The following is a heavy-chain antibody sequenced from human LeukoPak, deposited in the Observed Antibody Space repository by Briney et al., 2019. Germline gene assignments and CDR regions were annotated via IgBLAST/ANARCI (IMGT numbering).Heavy chain of an antibody. CDR1: GFTFSSYE. D-gene: IGHD3-22*01. J-gene: IGHJ4*02. V-gene: IGHV3-48*03. CDR2: ISSSGSTI. Sequence: PGGSLRLSCAASGFTFSSYEMNWVRQAPGKGLEWVSYISSSGSTIYYADSVKGRFTISRDNAKNSLYLQMNSLRAEDTALYYCARGLKENYYDSIGYLDYFDYWGQGTLVTVSS. CDR3: ARGLKENYYDSIGYLDYFDY.